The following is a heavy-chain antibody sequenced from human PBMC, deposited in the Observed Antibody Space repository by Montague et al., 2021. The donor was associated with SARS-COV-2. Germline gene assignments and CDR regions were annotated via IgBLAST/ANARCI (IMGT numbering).Heavy chain of an antibody. Sequence: SETLSLTCAVFNGSFSSFYWNWIRQPPGKGLEWIGEISHGGSTYYNSSLKSRVTISVETSKNQFSLNLGSVTAADTDVYYCACGEENGGGYMDVWGKGTTVTVSS. CDR2: ISHGGST. V-gene: IGHV4-34*01. J-gene: IGHJ6*03. D-gene: IGHD3-16*01. CDR3: ACGEENGGGYMDV. CDR1: NGSFSSFY.